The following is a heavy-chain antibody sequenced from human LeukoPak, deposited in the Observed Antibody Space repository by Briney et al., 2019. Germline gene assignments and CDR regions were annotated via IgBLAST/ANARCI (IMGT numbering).Heavy chain of an antibody. CDR3: ARIGYSSSSFDY. D-gene: IGHD6-6*01. CDR1: GFTFSSYA. V-gene: IGHV3-7*01. Sequence: GGSLRLSCAASGFTFSSYAMSWVRQAPGKGLEWVANIKQDGSVKYYVDSVKGRFTISRDNTKKSSYLHMNSLRAGDTAVYYCARIGYSSSSFDYWGQGTLVTVSS. CDR2: IKQDGSVK. J-gene: IGHJ4*02.